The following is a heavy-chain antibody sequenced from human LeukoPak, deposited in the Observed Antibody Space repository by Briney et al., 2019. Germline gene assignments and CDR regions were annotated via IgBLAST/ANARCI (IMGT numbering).Heavy chain of an antibody. J-gene: IGHJ4*02. CDR3: ARSRYYYDY. D-gene: IGHD3-22*01. CDR1: GGSISSYY. V-gene: IGHV4-59*08. Sequence: SETLSLTCTVSGGSISSYYWSWVRQPPGKGLEWIGYIYYSGSTNYNPSLKSRVTISVDTSKNQFSLKLSSVTAADTAVYYCARSRYYYDYWGQGTLVTVSS. CDR2: IYYSGST.